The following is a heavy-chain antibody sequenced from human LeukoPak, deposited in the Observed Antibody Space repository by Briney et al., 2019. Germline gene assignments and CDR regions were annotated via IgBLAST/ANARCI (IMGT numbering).Heavy chain of an antibody. D-gene: IGHD3-22*01. CDR2: IYTSGST. V-gene: IGHV4-4*07. J-gene: IGHJ5*02. CDR3: ARNRYDSSGYAAWWFDP. CDR1: GGSISSYY. Sequence: SETLSLTCTVSGGSISSYYWSWIRQPAGKGLEWIGRIYTSGSTNYNPSLKSRVTMSVDTSKNQFSLKPSSVTAADTAVYYCARNRYDSSGYAAWWFDPWGQGTLVTVSS.